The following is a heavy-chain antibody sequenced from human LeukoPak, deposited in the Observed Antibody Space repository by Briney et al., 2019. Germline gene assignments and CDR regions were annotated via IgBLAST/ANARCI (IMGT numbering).Heavy chain of an antibody. D-gene: IGHD3-10*01. CDR1: GGSVSSGSHY. V-gene: IGHV4-61*01. CDR2: IYYSGST. Sequence: PSETLSLTCTVSGGSVSSGSHYWSWIRQPPGKGLEWIGYIYYSGSTNYNPSLKSRVTISVDTSKNQFSLKLSSVTAADTAVYYCARDRLGGSGSYYYYWGQGTLVTVSS. J-gene: IGHJ4*02. CDR3: ARDRLGGSGSYYYY.